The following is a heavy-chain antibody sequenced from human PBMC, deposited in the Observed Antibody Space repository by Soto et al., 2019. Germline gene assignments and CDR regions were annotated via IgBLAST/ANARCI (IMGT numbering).Heavy chain of an antibody. CDR3: ARVRQGCSSTSCYFDP. J-gene: IGHJ5*02. V-gene: IGHV4-4*02. CDR1: GGSISSSNW. CDR2: IHHSGST. Sequence: SETLSLTCTVSGGSISSSNWWNWVRQPPGKGLEWIGEIHHSGSTNYNPSLKSRVTISVDKSKNQFSLKLNSVTAADTAVYYCARVRQGCSSTSCYFDPWGQGTLGTVSA. D-gene: IGHD2-2*01.